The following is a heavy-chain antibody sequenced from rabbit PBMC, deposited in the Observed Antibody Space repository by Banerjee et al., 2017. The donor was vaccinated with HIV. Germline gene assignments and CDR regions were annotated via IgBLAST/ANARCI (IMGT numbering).Heavy chain of an antibody. CDR3: ARDLAGVIGWNFGL. V-gene: IGHV1S45*01. CDR2: IHTNSGT. CDR1: GFSFSSSYW. Sequence: QEHLEESGGDLVKPEGSLTLTCTASGFSFSSSYWICWVRQAPGKGLEWIGCIHTNSGTYYASWVNGRFTISKTSSTTVSLQMTSLTAADTATYFCARDLAGVIGWNFGLWGQGTLVTVS. J-gene: IGHJ6*01. D-gene: IGHD4-1*01.